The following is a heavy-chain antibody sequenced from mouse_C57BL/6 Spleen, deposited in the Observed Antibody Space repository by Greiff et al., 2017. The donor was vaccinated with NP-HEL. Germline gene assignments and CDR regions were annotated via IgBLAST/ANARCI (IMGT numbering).Heavy chain of an antibody. CDR1: GYTFTSYW. CDR3: TERGLRSPDY. V-gene: IGHV1-55*01. Sequence: QVQLQQPGAELVKPGASVKMSCKASGYTFTSYWITWVKQRPGQGLEWIGDIYPGSGSTNYNEKFKSKATLTVDTSSSTAYMQLRRLTSEDSVDYCGTERGLRSPDYWGQGTTLTVSS. J-gene: IGHJ2*01. CDR2: IYPGSGST. D-gene: IGHD2-4*01.